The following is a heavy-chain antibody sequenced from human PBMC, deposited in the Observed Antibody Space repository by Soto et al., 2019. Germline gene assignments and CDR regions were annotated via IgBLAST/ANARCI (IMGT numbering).Heavy chain of an antibody. CDR3: AWSIATPGTSIDY. Sequence: QVQLQESGPGLVRPSETLSLTCTVSGESINGYYWSWIRQPPGKGLEWIGYVYFSGSNNYNPSPKSRVTISANTCKQQVSLRLSSVTAASTALYYCAWSIATPGTSIDYWGQGTVVTVSP. D-gene: IGHD6-13*01. V-gene: IGHV4-59*03. J-gene: IGHJ4*02. CDR1: GESINGYY. CDR2: VYFSGSN.